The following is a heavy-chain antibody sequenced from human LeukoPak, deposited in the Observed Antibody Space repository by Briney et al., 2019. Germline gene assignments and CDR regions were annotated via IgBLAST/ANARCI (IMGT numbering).Heavy chain of an antibody. CDR2: IYYSGST. V-gene: IGHV4-61*08. CDR3: ARDRGGQWLVNPASYNWFDP. Sequence: PSETLSLTCTVSGASISGSGYYWSWIRQPPGKGLEWIGYIYYSGSTNYNPSLKSRVTISVDTSKNQFSLKLSSVTAADTAVYYCARDRGGQWLVNPASYNWFDPWGQGTLVTVSS. J-gene: IGHJ5*02. CDR1: GASISGSGYY. D-gene: IGHD6-19*01.